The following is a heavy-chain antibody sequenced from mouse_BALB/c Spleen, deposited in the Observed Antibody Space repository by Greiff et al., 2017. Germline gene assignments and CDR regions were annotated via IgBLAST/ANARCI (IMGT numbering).Heavy chain of an antibody. CDR1: GYAFSSSW. J-gene: IGHJ4*01. V-gene: IGHV1-82*01. D-gene: IGHD1-2*01. Sequence: QVQLQQSGPELVKPGASVKISCKASGYAFSSSWMNWVKQRPGQGLEWIGRIYPGDGDTNYNGKFKGKATLTADKSSSTAYMQLSSLTSVDSAVYFCARSIHYYGSCAMDYWGQGTSVTVSS. CDR2: IYPGDGDT. CDR3: ARSIHYYGSCAMDY.